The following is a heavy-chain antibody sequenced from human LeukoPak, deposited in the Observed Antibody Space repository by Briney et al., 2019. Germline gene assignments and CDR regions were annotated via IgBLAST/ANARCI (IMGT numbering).Heavy chain of an antibody. CDR2: MNPNSGNT. Sequence: ASVKVSCKASGYTFTSYDINWVRQATGRGLEWMGWMNPNSGNTGYAQKFQGRVTMTRNTSISTAYMELSSLRSEDTAVYYCARGRPFGYDYRDWGQGTLVTVSS. J-gene: IGHJ4*02. D-gene: IGHD5-12*01. V-gene: IGHV1-8*01. CDR1: GYTFTSYD. CDR3: ARGRPFGYDYRD.